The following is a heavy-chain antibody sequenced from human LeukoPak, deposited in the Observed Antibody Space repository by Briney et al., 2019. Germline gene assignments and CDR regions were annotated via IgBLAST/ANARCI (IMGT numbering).Heavy chain of an antibody. V-gene: IGHV1-8*01. J-gene: IGHJ6*02. CDR3: ARGRPYPMIFGVVIIQDYYYYGIDV. CDR2: MNPNSGNT. CDR1: XFXSYX. Sequence: XFXSYXINWVRQAAGQGLEWMGWMNPNSGNTVYAQKFQGRVTMTRNTSIRTAYMEVSRLRAEDTAVYYCARGRPYPMIFGVVIIQDYYYYGIDVWGQGTTVTVSS. D-gene: IGHD3/OR15-3a*01.